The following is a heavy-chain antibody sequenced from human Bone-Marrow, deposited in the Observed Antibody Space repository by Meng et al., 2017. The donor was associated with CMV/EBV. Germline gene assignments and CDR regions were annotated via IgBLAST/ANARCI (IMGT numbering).Heavy chain of an antibody. D-gene: IGHD4-11*01. CDR2: INPNSGGT. CDR1: GYTFTGYY. J-gene: IGHJ5*02. CDR3: ARGCDYSNLVDN. Sequence: ASVKVSCKASGYTFTGYYMHWVRQAPGQGLEWMGWINPNSGGTNYAQKFQGRVTMTRDTSISTAYMELGRLRSDDTAVYYCARGCDYSNLVDNWGRGTLVTVSS. V-gene: IGHV1-2*02.